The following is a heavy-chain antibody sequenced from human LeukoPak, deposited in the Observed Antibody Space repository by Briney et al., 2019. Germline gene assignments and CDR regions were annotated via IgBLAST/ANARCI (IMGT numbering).Heavy chain of an antibody. CDR2: IIPIFGTA. Sequence: GASVKVSCKASGGTFSSYAISWVRQAPGQGLEWMGGIIPIFGTANYAQKFQGRVTITADESTSTAYMELSSLRSEDTAVYYCARSLVGCSGGSCYAAGESLPYYYGMDVWGQGTTVTVSS. J-gene: IGHJ6*02. V-gene: IGHV1-69*13. CDR3: ARSLVGCSGGSCYAAGESLPYYYGMDV. CDR1: GGTFSSYA. D-gene: IGHD2-15*01.